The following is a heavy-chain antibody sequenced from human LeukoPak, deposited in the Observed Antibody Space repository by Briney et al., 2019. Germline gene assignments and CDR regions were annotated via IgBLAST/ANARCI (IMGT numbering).Heavy chain of an antibody. CDR3: ARVLIPTYSNNWYGSDY. Sequence: ASVKVSCKSSGYTFTDYYILWVRQAPGQGLEWMGRINPNSGGTNYAQKFQGRVTMTRDTSISTAYMKLSRLTSDDTAVYYCARVLIPTYSNNWYGSDYWGQGTLVTVSS. CDR2: INPNSGGT. J-gene: IGHJ4*02. D-gene: IGHD6-13*01. CDR1: GYTFTDYY. V-gene: IGHV1-2*06.